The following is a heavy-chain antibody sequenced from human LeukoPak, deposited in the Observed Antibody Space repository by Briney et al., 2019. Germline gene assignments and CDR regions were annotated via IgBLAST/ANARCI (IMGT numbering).Heavy chain of an antibody. Sequence: GGSLRLSCAASGFTFSIAWMSWVRQAPGKGLEWVGRIKSRGDGETRDYAAPVKDRFIISRDESKNTLYLQMNSLRTEDTAIYYCAAVGEWLSNAFNTWGQGTLVTVSA. J-gene: IGHJ3*02. CDR1: GFTFSIAW. CDR3: AAVGEWLSNAFNT. V-gene: IGHV3-15*01. CDR2: IKSRGDGETR. D-gene: IGHD3-3*01.